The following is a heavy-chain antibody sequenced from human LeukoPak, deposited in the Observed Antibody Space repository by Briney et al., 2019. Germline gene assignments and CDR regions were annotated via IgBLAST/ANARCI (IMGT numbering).Heavy chain of an antibody. Sequence: PSETLSLTCTVSGDSISSGDYYWSWIRQPAGKGLEWIGRSSSSGSTNYNPSLKSRVTISVDTSKNQFSLKLSSVTAADTAVYYCARGGYYGSGNDFRFDPWGQEPWSPSLQ. CDR3: ARGGYYGSGNDFRFDP. J-gene: IGHJ5*02. CDR1: GDSISSGDYY. V-gene: IGHV4-61*02. CDR2: SSSSGST. D-gene: IGHD3-10*01.